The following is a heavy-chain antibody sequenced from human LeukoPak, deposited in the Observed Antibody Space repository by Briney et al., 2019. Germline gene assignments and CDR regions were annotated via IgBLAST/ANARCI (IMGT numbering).Heavy chain of an antibody. CDR2: INHSGST. D-gene: IGHD3-3*01. CDR3: ARGRVLRFLEWLFPRFDP. V-gene: IGHV4-34*01. CDR1: GGSLSGYY. J-gene: IGHJ5*02. Sequence: SETLSLTCAVYGGSLSGYYWSWIRQPPGKGLEWIGEINHSGSTNYNPSLKSRVTISVDTSKNQFSLKLSSVTAADTAVYYCARGRVLRFLEWLFPRFDPWGQETLVTVSS.